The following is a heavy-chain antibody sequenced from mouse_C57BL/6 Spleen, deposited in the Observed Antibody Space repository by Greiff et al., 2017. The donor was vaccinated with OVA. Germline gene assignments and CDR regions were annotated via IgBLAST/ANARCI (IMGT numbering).Heavy chain of an antibody. CDR1: GYAFTNYL. J-gene: IGHJ2*01. CDR2: INPGSGGT. V-gene: IGHV1-54*01. CDR3: ARGILGPLYYFDY. Sequence: VQLVESGAELVRPGTSVKVSCKASGYAFTNYLIEWVKQRPGQGLEWIGVINPGSGGTNYNEKFKGKATLTADKSSSTAYMQLSSLTSEDSAVYFCARGILGPLYYFDYWGQGTTLTVSS. D-gene: IGHD4-1*01.